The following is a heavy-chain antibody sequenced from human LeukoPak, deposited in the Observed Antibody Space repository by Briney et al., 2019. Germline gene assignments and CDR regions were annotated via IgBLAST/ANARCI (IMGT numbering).Heavy chain of an antibody. J-gene: IGHJ4*02. Sequence: GGSLRLSCTGSGFSFEESAMHWVRQVPEKGLEWVAHISWNNAGIDYVDSVRGRFTVSRDNVKNSLYLQMNNLRVEDTALYYCVKEGSVCTDALCRYFDRWGQGTLVTVSS. CDR2: ISWNNAGI. CDR3: VKEGSVCTDALCRYFDR. V-gene: IGHV3-9*01. CDR1: GFSFEESA. D-gene: IGHD3-10*01.